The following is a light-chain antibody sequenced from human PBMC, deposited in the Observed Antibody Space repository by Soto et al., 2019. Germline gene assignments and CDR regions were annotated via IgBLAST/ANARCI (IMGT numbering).Light chain of an antibody. V-gene: IGKV1-5*01. CDR2: DAS. CDR3: QQYNTYSRT. Sequence: DIRMTQSPSSLSASVGDTVTITCRASQSFSSWLAWYQQKPGKAPKLLIYDASTLESGVPSRFSGSGSGTEFTLTISSLQPDDFATYYCQQYNTYSRTFGQGTKVDIK. J-gene: IGKJ1*01. CDR1: QSFSSW.